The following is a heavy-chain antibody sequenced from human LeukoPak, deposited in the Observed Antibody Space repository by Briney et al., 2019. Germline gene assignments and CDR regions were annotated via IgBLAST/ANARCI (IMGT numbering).Heavy chain of an antibody. CDR3: ARGVKAAAGPHFDY. Sequence: SETLSLTCTVSGGSITDQYWSWTRQPPGKGLEWIGYVHYTGSANYSPSLKNRVTISVDTSTNQFTLKLFSVTAADTAVYYCARGVKAAAGPHFDYWGQGTLVTVSS. CDR1: GGSITDQY. CDR2: VHYTGSA. J-gene: IGHJ4*02. V-gene: IGHV4-59*11. D-gene: IGHD6-13*01.